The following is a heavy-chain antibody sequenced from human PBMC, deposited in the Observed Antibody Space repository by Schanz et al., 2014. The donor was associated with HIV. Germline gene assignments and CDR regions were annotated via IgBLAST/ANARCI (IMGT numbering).Heavy chain of an antibody. Sequence: VQLLESGGGVVQPGRSLRLSCAASGFTFSSYAMHWVRQAPGKGLEWVAVISYDGSNEYYADSVKGRFTISRDNSKNTLYLQMNSLRAEDTAVYYCTKEVPPDVWGQGTTVTVSS. D-gene: IGHD1-1*01. V-gene: IGHV3-30-3*02. CDR1: GFTFSSYA. J-gene: IGHJ6*02. CDR3: TKEVPPDV. CDR2: ISYDGSNE.